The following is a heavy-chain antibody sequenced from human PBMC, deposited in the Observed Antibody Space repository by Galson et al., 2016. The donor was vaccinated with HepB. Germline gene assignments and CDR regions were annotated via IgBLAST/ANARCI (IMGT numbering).Heavy chain of an antibody. V-gene: IGHV3-23*01. D-gene: IGHD1-14*01. CDR3: ALHTGLSHSYRDMDF. Sequence: SLRLSCAVSGLAFSNYAMSWVRQAPGKGLEWVSAISGRGVRSTSGGTYYADSVKGRFTIPRDDSKNTLYLQMNILRAEETAVYYCALHTGLSHSYRDMDFWGQGTTVTVSS. J-gene: IGHJ6*02. CDR1: GLAFSNYA. CDR2: ISGRGVRSTSGGT.